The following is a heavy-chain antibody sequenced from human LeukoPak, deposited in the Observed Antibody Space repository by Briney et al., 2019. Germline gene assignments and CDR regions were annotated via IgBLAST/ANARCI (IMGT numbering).Heavy chain of an antibody. CDR2: IYYSGST. J-gene: IGHJ4*02. CDR1: GGSISSSSYY. V-gene: IGHV4-39*07. D-gene: IGHD4-17*01. Sequence: SETLSLTCTVSGGSISSSSYYWGWIRQPPGKGLEWIGSIYYSGSTYYNPSLKSRVTISVDTSKNQFSLKLSSVTAADTAVYYCARDAAMTTVGGGDYWGQGTLVTVSS. CDR3: ARDAAMTTVGGGDY.